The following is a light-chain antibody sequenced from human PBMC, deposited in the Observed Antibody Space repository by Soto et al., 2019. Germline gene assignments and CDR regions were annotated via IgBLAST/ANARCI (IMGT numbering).Light chain of an antibody. Sequence: QSVLTQPASVSGSPGQSITISCTGTISDVGGYNYVSWYQQHPGKAPKLMIYEVSNRPSGVSNRFSGSKSGYTASLTISGLRAEDEADYYCSSYTSSSTLVFGGGTKVTVL. CDR1: ISDVGGYNY. CDR3: SSYTSSSTLV. CDR2: EVS. V-gene: IGLV2-14*01. J-gene: IGLJ2*01.